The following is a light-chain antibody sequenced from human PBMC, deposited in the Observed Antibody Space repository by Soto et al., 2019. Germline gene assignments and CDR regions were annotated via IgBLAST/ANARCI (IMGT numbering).Light chain of an antibody. CDR1: QSVSSN. CDR2: GAS. V-gene: IGKV3-15*01. Sequence: EIVMTQSPATLSVSPGERATLSCRASQSVSSNLAWYQQKPGQAPRLLIYGASTRATGIPARFSGSGSGTEFTLTISSLQSEDFALYYCQQYNNWPTWTSGQGTKADIK. J-gene: IGKJ1*01. CDR3: QQYNNWPTWT.